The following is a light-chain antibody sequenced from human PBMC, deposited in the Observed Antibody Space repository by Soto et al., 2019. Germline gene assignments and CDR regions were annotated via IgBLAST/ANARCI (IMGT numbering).Light chain of an antibody. V-gene: IGKV3-11*01. CDR2: DAS. Sequence: EIVLTQSPATLSLSPGERATLSCRASQSVSSYLAWYQQKPGQAPRLLIYDASNRATGIPARFSGSGSGTNFTLTISSLEPEDFAVYYCQQRSNWPPVITFGGGTKV. J-gene: IGKJ4*01. CDR1: QSVSSY. CDR3: QQRSNWPPVIT.